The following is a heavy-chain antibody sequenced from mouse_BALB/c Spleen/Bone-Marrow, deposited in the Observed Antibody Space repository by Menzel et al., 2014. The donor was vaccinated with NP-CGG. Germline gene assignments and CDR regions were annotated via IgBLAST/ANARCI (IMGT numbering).Heavy chain of an antibody. J-gene: IGHJ4*01. D-gene: IGHD1-1*01. CDR3: TRYGNSHYYAMDY. CDR1: GYTFTSYW. CDR2: IYPSDSYT. V-gene: IGHV1-69*02. Sequence: QVQLQQPGAELVRPGASVKLSCRASGYTFTSYWINWVKPRPGQGLEWIGNIYPSDSYTNYNQRFKDKATLTVDKSSSTAYMQLSSPTSEDSAVYYCTRYGNSHYYAMDYWGQGTSVTVSS.